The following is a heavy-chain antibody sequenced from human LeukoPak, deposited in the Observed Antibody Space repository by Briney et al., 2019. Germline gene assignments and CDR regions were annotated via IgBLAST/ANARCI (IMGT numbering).Heavy chain of an antibody. CDR3: AKGPDIVVVPAAI. D-gene: IGHD2-2*01. CDR2: ISGSGGST. Sequence: PGGSLRLSCAASGFTFSSYAMSWVRQAPGKGLEWVSAISGSGGSTYYADSVKGRFTISRDNSKNTLYLQMNSLGAEDTAVYYCAKGPDIVVVPAAIWGQGTLVTVSS. V-gene: IGHV3-23*01. CDR1: GFTFSSYA. J-gene: IGHJ4*02.